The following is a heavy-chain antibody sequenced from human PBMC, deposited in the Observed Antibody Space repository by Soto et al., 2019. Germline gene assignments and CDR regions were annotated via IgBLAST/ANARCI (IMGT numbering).Heavy chain of an antibody. CDR1: GGSISSGGYS. CDR3: ARVMVRGGIYYFDY. D-gene: IGHD3-10*01. CDR2: IYHSGST. Sequence: SETLSLTCAVSGGSISSGGYSWSWIRQPPGKGLEWIGYIYHSGSTYYNPSLKSRVTISVDRSKNQFSLKLSSVTAADTAVYYCARVMVRGGIYYFDYWGQGTLVTVSS. J-gene: IGHJ4*02. V-gene: IGHV4-30-2*01.